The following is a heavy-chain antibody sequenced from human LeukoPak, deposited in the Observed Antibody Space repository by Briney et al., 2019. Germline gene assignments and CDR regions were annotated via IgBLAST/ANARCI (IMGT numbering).Heavy chain of an antibody. CDR3: ARALSGYSYGCDY. CDR1: GYTFTNYG. CDR2: ISTYTGNT. J-gene: IGHJ4*02. V-gene: IGHV1-18*01. D-gene: IGHD5-18*01. Sequence: GALVKVSCKASGYTFTNYGISWVRQAPGQGLEWMGWISTYTGNTNYAQKFQGRVTMTTDTSTSTAYMELRSLRSDDTAVYYCARALSGYSYGCDYWGQGALVTVSS.